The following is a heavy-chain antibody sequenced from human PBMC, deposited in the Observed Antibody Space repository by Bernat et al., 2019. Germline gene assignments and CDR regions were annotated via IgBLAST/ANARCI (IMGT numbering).Heavy chain of an antibody. V-gene: IGHV3-21*04. CDR2: ISSSSSYI. CDR1: GFTFSSYS. D-gene: IGHD2-21*02. Sequence: EVQLVESGGGLVKPGGSLRLSCAASGFTFSSYSMNWVRQAPGKGLEWVSSISSSSSYIYYADSVKGRFTISRDNAKNSLYLQMNSLRAEDTAVYYCDRGEHIVVVTASGQFDYWGQGTLVTVSS. CDR3: DRGEHIVVVTASGQFDY. J-gene: IGHJ4*02.